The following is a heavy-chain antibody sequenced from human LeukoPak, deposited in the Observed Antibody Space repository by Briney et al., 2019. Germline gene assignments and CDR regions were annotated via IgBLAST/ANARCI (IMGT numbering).Heavy chain of an antibody. CDR1: GFTFSSYS. D-gene: IGHD3-22*01. V-gene: IGHV3-21*01. Sequence: GGSLRLSCAASGFTFSSYSMNWVRQASGKGLEWVSSISSSSSYIYYADSVKGRFTISRDNAKNSLYLQMDSLRAEDTAVYYCARDADTSSRYSRFDYWGQGTLVTVSS. J-gene: IGHJ4*02. CDR3: ARDADTSSRYSRFDY. CDR2: ISSSSSYI.